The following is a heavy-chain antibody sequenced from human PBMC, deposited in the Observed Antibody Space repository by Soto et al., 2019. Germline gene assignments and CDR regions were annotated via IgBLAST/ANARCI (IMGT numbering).Heavy chain of an antibody. CDR3: TKEGPYVNSWSSAGHSAH. J-gene: IGHJ1*01. D-gene: IGHD1-1*01. Sequence: PGGSLRLSCAASGLIFNNYAMNWVLQAPWKGLEWVSHISSRGGSTDYADSVKGRFTISKDNSKNTLYLQMNRLRAEDTALYYCTKEGPYVNSWSSAGHSAHWGHGTLVTVSS. V-gene: IGHV3-23*01. CDR2: ISSRGGST. CDR1: GLIFNNYA.